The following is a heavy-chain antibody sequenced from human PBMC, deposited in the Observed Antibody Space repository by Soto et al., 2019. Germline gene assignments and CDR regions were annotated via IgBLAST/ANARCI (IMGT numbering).Heavy chain of an antibody. J-gene: IGHJ4*02. CDR2: ISYDGSNK. CDR1: GFTFSSYG. CDR3: AKDTVGAYDY. Sequence: GGSLRLSCAASGFTFSSYGMHWVRQAPGKGLEWVAVISYDGSNKYYADSVKGRFTISRDNSKNTLYLQMNSLRAEDTAVYYCAKDTVGAYDYWGKGTLVTVSS. V-gene: IGHV3-30*18. D-gene: IGHD1-26*01.